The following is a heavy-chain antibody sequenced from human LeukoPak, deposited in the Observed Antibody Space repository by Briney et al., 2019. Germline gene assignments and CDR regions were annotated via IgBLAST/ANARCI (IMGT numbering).Heavy chain of an antibody. Sequence: PSETLSLTCTVSGGSVSSGSYYWSWIRQPPGKGLEWIGYIYYSGSTNYNPSLKSRVTISVDTSKNQFSLKLSSVTAADTAVYYCARGGAKYWGQGTLVTVSS. D-gene: IGHD3-10*01. CDR1: GGSVSSGSYY. J-gene: IGHJ4*02. V-gene: IGHV4-61*01. CDR3: ARGGAKY. CDR2: IYYSGST.